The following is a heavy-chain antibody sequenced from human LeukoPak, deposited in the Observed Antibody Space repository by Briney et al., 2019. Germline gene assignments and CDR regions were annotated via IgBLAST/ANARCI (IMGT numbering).Heavy chain of an antibody. Sequence: GGSLRLSCAASGFTFSNYGMHWVRQAPGKGLEWVAFIRYDGSNNYYADSVKGRFTISRDNSKNTLYLQMNSLRVEDTAVYYCARDGGSGWYVYFDYWGQGTLVTVSS. CDR3: ARDGGSGWYVYFDY. V-gene: IGHV3-30*02. D-gene: IGHD6-19*01. CDR2: IRYDGSNN. J-gene: IGHJ4*02. CDR1: GFTFSNYG.